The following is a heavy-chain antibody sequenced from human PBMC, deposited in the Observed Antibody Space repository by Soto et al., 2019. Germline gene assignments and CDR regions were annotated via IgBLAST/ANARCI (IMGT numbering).Heavy chain of an antibody. Sequence: PSETLSLTCTVSGGSISSYYWSWIRQPPGKGLEWIGYIYCSGSTNYNPSLKSRVTISVDTSKNQFSLKLSSVTAADTALYYCARGVGYAGVDYWGQGTLVTVSS. J-gene: IGHJ4*02. CDR1: GGSISSYY. CDR2: IYCSGST. CDR3: ARGVGYAGVDY. V-gene: IGHV4-59*12. D-gene: IGHD5-12*01.